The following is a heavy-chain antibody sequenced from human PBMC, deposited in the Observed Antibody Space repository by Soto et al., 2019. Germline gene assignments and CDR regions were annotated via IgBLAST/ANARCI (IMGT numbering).Heavy chain of an antibody. CDR2: ISGSGGIT. J-gene: IGHJ4*02. Sequence: GSLRLSCAASGFTFTSYAMNWVRQAPGKGLEWVSAISGSGGITYYAYSVKGRFPISRDNSRNTLYLQMNSLRAEDTAVYYCASELRSGWYFYFDYWGQGALVTVSS. V-gene: IGHV3-23*01. CDR3: ASELRSGWYFYFDY. D-gene: IGHD6-19*01. CDR1: GFTFTSYA.